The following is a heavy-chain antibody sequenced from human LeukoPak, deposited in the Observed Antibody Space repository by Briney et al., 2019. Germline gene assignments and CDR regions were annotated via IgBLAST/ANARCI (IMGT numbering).Heavy chain of an antibody. D-gene: IGHD6-6*01. V-gene: IGHV1-69*05. Sequence: SVKVSCKASGGTFSSYAISWVRQAPGQGPEWMGGIIPIFGTAKYAQKLQCRVTITTDESTSTAYMELSRLRSEDTAVYYCARDPLYSSSSSWRGRNWFDPGGQETLVTVSS. CDR3: ARDPLYSSSSSWRGRNWFDP. J-gene: IGHJ5*02. CDR2: IIPIFGTA. CDR1: GGTFSSYA.